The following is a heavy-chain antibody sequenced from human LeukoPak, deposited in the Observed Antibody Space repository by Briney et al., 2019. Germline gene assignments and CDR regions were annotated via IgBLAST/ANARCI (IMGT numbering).Heavy chain of an antibody. CDR1: GGSISSSSYY. CDR2: IYYSGST. CDR3: ARWPEGVVVPTLKNEIYGMDV. V-gene: IGHV4-39*07. D-gene: IGHD3-3*01. J-gene: IGHJ6*02. Sequence: SETLSLTCTVSGGSISSSSYYWGWIRQPPGKGLEWIGSIYYSGSTYYNPSLKSRVTISVDTSKNQFSLKLSSVTAADTAVYYCARWPEGVVVPTLKNEIYGMDVWGQGTTVTVSS.